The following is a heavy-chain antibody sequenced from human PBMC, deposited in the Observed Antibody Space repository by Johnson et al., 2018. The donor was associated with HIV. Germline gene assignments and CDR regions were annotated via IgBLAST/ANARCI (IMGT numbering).Heavy chain of an antibody. V-gene: IGHV3-30*18. CDR3: AKYNWNHDAFDI. D-gene: IGHD1-20*01. CDR1: EFTFMNYA. Sequence: QVQLVESGGGVVQPGRSLRINCEVSEFTFMNYAMHWVRLAPGKGLQWVAVISYNGGKKYYGDSVKGRFTISRDNFKNMLFLQMHSLRAEETAMFYCAKYNWNHDAFDIWGQGTKVTVSS. CDR2: ISYNGGKK. J-gene: IGHJ3*02.